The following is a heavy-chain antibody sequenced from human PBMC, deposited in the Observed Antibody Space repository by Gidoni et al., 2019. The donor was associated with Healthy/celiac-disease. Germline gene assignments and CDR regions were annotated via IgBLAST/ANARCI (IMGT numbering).Heavy chain of an antibody. V-gene: IGHV3-33*01. CDR3: ARFSDYGDYFDY. J-gene: IGHJ4*02. CDR2: IWYDGSNK. D-gene: IGHD4-17*01. Sequence: QVQLVESGGGVVQPGRSLRRSCAASGLTFSSYGMHWVRQAPGKGLEWVAVIWYDGSNKYYADSVKGRFTISRDNSKNTLYLQMNSLRAEDTAVYYCARFSDYGDYFDYWGQGTLVTVSS. CDR1: GLTFSSYG.